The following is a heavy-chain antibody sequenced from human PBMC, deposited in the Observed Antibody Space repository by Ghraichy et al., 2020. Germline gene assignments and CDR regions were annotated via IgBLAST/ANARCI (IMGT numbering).Heavy chain of an antibody. J-gene: IGHJ6*02. Sequence: SVKVSCKTGRAPLNSSHEIRARMPPSAGIKWMGGIIPGFATPDYAQKFQGRVTITADESTTTVYMEMSSLRPEDTAVYYCSRGGGNNWNYVTPSNYYGSDVWGQGTTVTVSS. D-gene: IGHD1-7*01. V-gene: IGHV1-69*13. CDR1: RAPLNSSH. CDR3: SRGGGNNWNYVTPSNYYGSDV. CDR2: IIPGFATP.